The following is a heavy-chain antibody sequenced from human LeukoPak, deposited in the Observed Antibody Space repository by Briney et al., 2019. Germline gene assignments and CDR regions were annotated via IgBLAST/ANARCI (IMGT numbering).Heavy chain of an antibody. CDR3: AILRG. J-gene: IGHJ4*02. V-gene: IGHV3-48*04. Sequence: GGSLRLSCGASGFIFSDSTMNWVRQAPGKGLEWVSYISNNGLTKAYADSVKGRFTISRDNAKNSLYLQLNSLRAEDTALYYCAILRGWGQGTLVTVSS. CDR1: GFIFSDST. CDR2: ISNNGLTK.